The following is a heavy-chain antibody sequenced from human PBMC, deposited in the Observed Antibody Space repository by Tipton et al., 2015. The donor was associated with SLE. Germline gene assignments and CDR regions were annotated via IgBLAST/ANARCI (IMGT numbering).Heavy chain of an antibody. V-gene: IGHV4-61*02. Sequence: TLSLTCSVSGHSISSGFYWSWIGQPAGKGLEWIGRIYTSGSTNYNPSLKSRVTISVDTSKNQFSLKLSSVTAADTAVYYCARDRRGWYFDLWGRGTLVTVSS. CDR1: GHSISSGFY. CDR3: ARDRRGWYFDL. J-gene: IGHJ2*01. CDR2: IYTSGST. D-gene: IGHD3-10*01.